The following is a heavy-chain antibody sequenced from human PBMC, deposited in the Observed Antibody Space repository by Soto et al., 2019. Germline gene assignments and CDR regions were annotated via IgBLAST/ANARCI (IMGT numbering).Heavy chain of an antibody. D-gene: IGHD3-22*01. V-gene: IGHV4-30-4*01. CDR3: ARDLDGLHDDTSGPFPRPG. CDR2: IHSSGSI. J-gene: IGHJ1*01. Sequence: PSETLSLTCTVSGGSISSDDYYWSWIRRAPGRGLEWIGYIHSSGSIYYNPSLKSRATMSIDTAGNQFSLKVSSVTVADTAVYYCARDLDGLHDDTSGPFPRPGWGQGTLVTV. CDR1: GGSISSDDYY.